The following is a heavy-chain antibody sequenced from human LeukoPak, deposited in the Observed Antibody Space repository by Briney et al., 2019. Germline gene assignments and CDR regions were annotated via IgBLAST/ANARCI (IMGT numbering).Heavy chain of an antibody. CDR2: ISSSSSTI. CDR3: AKELTVSGYSSGYYYYGMDV. Sequence: GGSLRLSCAASGFTFSSYTMNWVRQAPGKGLKWISYISSSSSTIYYADSVKGRFTISRDNSKNTLYLQMNSLRAEDTAVYYCAKELTVSGYSSGYYYYGMDVWGQGTTVTVSS. CDR1: GFTFSSYT. V-gene: IGHV3-48*01. D-gene: IGHD6-19*01. J-gene: IGHJ6*02.